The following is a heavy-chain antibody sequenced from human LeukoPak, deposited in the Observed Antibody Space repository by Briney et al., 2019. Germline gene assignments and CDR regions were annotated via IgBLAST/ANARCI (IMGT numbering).Heavy chain of an antibody. CDR2: HSHSGSA. V-gene: IGHV4-59*12. CDR3: ARDFSSSSTVYYYYYMDV. Sequence: SETLSLTCTVSGGSISSYYWSWIRQPPGKGLEWIGTHSHSGSAYYNPSLRSRVTISLDTSKNQFSLKLSSVTAADTAIYYCARDFSSSSTVYYYYYMDVWGKGTTVTVSS. J-gene: IGHJ6*03. D-gene: IGHD6-6*01. CDR1: GGSISSYY.